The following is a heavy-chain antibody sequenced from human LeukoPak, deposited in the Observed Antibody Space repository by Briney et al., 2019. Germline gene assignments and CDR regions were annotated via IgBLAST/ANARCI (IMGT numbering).Heavy chain of an antibody. J-gene: IGHJ4*02. CDR1: GGSFSSYY. Sequence: KPSETLSLTCAVYGGSFSSYYWSWIRQPPGKGLEWIGYIYYSGSSNYNPSLKSRVTISVDTSKNQFSLKLSSVTAADTAVYYCARASSYDSSGYYLRYFDYWGQGTLVTVSS. CDR3: ARASSYDSSGYYLRYFDY. CDR2: IYYSGSS. D-gene: IGHD3-22*01. V-gene: IGHV4-59*01.